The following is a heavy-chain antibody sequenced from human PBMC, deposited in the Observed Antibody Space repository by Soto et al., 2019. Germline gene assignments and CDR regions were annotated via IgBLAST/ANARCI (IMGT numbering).Heavy chain of an antibody. CDR2: INPSGGST. Sequence: ASVKVSCKASGYTFTSYYMRWVRQAPGQGLEWMGIINPSGGSTSYAQKFQGRVTMTRDTSTSTVYMELSSLRSEDTAVYYCARGVTIFGVVTDFDYWGQGTLVTVSS. V-gene: IGHV1-46*03. J-gene: IGHJ4*02. D-gene: IGHD3-3*01. CDR3: ARGVTIFGVVTDFDY. CDR1: GYTFTSYY.